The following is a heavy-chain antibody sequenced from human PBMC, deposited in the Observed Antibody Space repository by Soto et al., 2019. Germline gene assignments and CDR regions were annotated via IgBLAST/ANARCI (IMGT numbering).Heavy chain of an antibody. CDR1: GGSISSSSYY. V-gene: IGHV4-39*01. Sequence: SETLSLTCTVSGGSISSSSYYWGWIRQPPGRGLEWIGSIYYSGSTYYNPSLKSRVTISVDTSKNQFSLKLSSVTAADTAVYYCARHGGQQLAEYNWFDPWGQGTLVTVSS. CDR3: ARHGGQQLAEYNWFDP. J-gene: IGHJ5*02. D-gene: IGHD6-13*01. CDR2: IYYSGST.